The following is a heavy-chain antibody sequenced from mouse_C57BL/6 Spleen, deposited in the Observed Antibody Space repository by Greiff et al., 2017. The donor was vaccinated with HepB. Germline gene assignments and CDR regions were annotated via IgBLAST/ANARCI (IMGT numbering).Heavy chain of an antibody. CDR1: GFNIKDYY. D-gene: IGHD2-4*01. V-gene: IGHV14-2*01. J-gene: IGHJ4*01. CDR2: IDPEDGET. CDR3: ARWRLRDYYAMDY. Sequence: DVKLQESGAELVKPGASVKLSCTASGFNIKDYYMHWVKQRTEQGLEWIGRIDPEDGETKYAPKFQGKATITADTSSNTAYLQLSSLTSEDTAVYYCARWRLRDYYAMDYWGQGTSVTVSS.